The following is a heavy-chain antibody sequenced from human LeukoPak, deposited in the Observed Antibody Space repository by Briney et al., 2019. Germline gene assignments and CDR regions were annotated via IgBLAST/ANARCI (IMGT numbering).Heavy chain of an antibody. CDR1: GFTFDEYA. CDR3: ATHPPPYSRATTYYYYMDV. J-gene: IGHJ6*03. V-gene: IGHV3-9*01. CDR2: ISYSSGSI. Sequence: SLRLSCAASGFTFDEYAMHWVRQAPGKGLEWVSGISYSSGSIGYVDSVKGRFTISRDNAKNSLYLQMNSLRAEDTAVYYCATHPPPYSRATTYYYYMDVWGKGTTVTISS. D-gene: IGHD6-13*01.